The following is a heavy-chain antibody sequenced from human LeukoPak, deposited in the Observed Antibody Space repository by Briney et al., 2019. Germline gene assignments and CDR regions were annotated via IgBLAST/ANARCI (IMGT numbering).Heavy chain of an antibody. D-gene: IGHD3-3*01. Sequence: ASVKVSCKASGYTFTSYGISWVRQAPGQGLEWMGWISAYNGNTNYAQKLQGRVTMTTDTSTSTAYMELRSLRSDDTAVYYCARDPITIFGVGPPTNWFDPWGQGTLVTVSS. J-gene: IGHJ5*02. CDR2: ISAYNGNT. CDR3: ARDPITIFGVGPPTNWFDP. CDR1: GYTFTSYG. V-gene: IGHV1-18*01.